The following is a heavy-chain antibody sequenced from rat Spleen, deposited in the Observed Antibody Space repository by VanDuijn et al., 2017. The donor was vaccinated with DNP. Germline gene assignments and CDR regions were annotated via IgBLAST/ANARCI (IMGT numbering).Heavy chain of an antibody. D-gene: IGHD1-11*01. CDR2: ISTSGTNA. Sequence: EVQLGESGGGLVQPGRSLKLSCAASGFTFSNYDMAWVRQTPTQGLEWVATISTSGTNAFYRDSVKGRFTISRDNARSTLSLQMNSLRSEDTATYYCTRGGWRILDFAYWGQGVMVTVSS. CDR1: GFTFSNYD. CDR3: TRGGWRILDFAY. V-gene: IGHV5-25*01. J-gene: IGHJ2*01.